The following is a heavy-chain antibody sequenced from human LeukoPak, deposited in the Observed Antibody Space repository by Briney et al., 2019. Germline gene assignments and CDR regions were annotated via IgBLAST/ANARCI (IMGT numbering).Heavy chain of an antibody. CDR3: ARVHRYNWNQPAFDY. J-gene: IGHJ4*02. CDR2: IYHSGST. Sequence: SGTLSLTCAVSGGSISSNNWWNWVRPPPGKGLEWIGEIYHSGSTNYNPSLKSRVTISVDKSKNQFSLKLSSVTAADTAVYYCARVHRYNWNQPAFDYWGQGTLVTVSS. D-gene: IGHD1-20*01. V-gene: IGHV4-4*02. CDR1: GGSISSNNW.